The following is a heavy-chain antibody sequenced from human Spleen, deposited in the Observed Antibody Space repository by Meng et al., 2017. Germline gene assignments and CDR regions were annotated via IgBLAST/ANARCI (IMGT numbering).Heavy chain of an antibody. Sequence: GESLKISCAASGFTFSSYAMSWVRQAPGKGLEWVSAISGSGGSTYYADSVKGRFTISRDNSKNTLYLQMNNLRAEDTAVYYCAKDRGTTIYWGQGTLVTVSS. J-gene: IGHJ4*02. V-gene: IGHV3-23*01. D-gene: IGHD3-16*01. CDR3: AKDRGTTIY. CDR1: GFTFSSYA. CDR2: ISGSGGST.